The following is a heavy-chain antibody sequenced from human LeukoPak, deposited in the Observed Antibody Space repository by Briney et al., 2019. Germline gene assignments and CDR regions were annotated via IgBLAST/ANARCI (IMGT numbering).Heavy chain of an antibody. D-gene: IGHD4-17*01. CDR1: GYTLTELS. CDR3: ARGDDYGDYWGLY. Sequence: GASVKVSCKVSGYTLTELSMHWVRQAPGQGLEWMGWISTYNGNTNYAQKLQGRVTMTTDTSTSTAYMELRSLISDDAAVYYCARGDDYGDYWGLYWGQGTLVTVSS. V-gene: IGHV1-18*01. J-gene: IGHJ4*02. CDR2: ISTYNGNT.